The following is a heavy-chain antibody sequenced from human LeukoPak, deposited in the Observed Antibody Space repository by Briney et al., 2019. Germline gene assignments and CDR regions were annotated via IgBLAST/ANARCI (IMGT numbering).Heavy chain of an antibody. Sequence: SVKVSCKASGGTFISYAISWVRQAPGQGLEWMGGITPIFGTANYAQKFQGRVTITADESTSTAYMELSSLRSEDTAVYYCARGSRVFQWLVDYWGQGTLVTVSS. CDR3: ARGSRVFQWLVDY. D-gene: IGHD5-12*01. CDR2: ITPIFGTA. V-gene: IGHV1-69*13. J-gene: IGHJ4*02. CDR1: GGTFISYA.